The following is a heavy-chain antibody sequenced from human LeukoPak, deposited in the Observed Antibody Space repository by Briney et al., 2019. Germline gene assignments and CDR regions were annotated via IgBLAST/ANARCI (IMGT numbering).Heavy chain of an antibody. CDR1: GFAFSSYV. V-gene: IGHV3-23*01. CDR3: AKDRYYYGSGSYFDY. Sequence: PGGSLRLSCAASGFAFSSYVMHWVRQAPGKGLEWVSAISGSGGSTYYADSVKGRFTISRDNSKNTLYLQMNSLRAEDTAVYYCAKDRYYYGSGSYFDYWGQGTLVTVSS. J-gene: IGHJ4*02. D-gene: IGHD3-10*01. CDR2: ISGSGGST.